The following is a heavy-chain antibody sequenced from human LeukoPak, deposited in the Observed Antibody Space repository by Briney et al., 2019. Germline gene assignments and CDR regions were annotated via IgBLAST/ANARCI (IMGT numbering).Heavy chain of an antibody. CDR1: GYSFTSYW. D-gene: IGHD6-19*01. CDR3: ARRLSSGWSLRTGYDAFDI. J-gene: IGHJ3*02. Sequence: PGESLKISRKGSGYSFTSYWIGWVRQMPGKGLEWMGIIYPGDSDTRYSPSFQGQVTISADKSISTAYLQWSSLKASDTAMYYCARRLSSGWSLRTGYDAFDIWGQGTMVTVSS. CDR2: IYPGDSDT. V-gene: IGHV5-51*01.